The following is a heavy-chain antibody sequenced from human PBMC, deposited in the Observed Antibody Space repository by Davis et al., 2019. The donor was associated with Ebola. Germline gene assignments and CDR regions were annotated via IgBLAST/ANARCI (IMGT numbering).Heavy chain of an antibody. V-gene: IGHV1-2*06. CDR1: GYTFTDYN. Sequence: ASVKVSCKASGYTFTDYNIHWMRQAPGQGLEWLGRVILKSGATNYAQKFQGRVTMTRDTSISTVYMELSSLRYEDTAGYYCARGHNYAHEYWGQGTLVTVSS. CDR2: VILKSGAT. CDR3: ARGHNYAHEY. D-gene: IGHD4-11*01. J-gene: IGHJ4*02.